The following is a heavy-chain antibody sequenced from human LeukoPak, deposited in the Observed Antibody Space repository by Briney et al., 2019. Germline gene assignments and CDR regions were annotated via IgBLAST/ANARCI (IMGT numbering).Heavy chain of an antibody. Sequence: GGSLRLSCAASGFTFSSYSMNWVRQPQGKGLGRVSSISSSSSYIYYADSVKGRFTISRDNAKTSLYLQMNSLRAEDTAVYYCARLAFPHRGPTDYWGQGTLVTVSS. CDR1: GFTFSSYS. J-gene: IGHJ4*02. V-gene: IGHV3-21*01. CDR3: ARLAFPHRGPTDY. CDR2: ISSSSSYI.